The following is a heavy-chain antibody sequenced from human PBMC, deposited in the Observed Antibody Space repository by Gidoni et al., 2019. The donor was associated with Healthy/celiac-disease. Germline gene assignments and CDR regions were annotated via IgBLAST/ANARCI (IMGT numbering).Heavy chain of an antibody. CDR1: GFTFSSYS. Sequence: EVQLVESGGGLVKPGGSLRLSCAASGFTFSSYSMNWVRQAPGKGLEWVSSISSSSSYIYYADSVKGRFTISRDNAKNSLYLQMNSLRAEDTAVYYCARGYYSSSLGGDHDAFDIWGQGTMVTVSS. J-gene: IGHJ3*02. CDR2: ISSSSSYI. CDR3: ARGYYSSSLGGDHDAFDI. V-gene: IGHV3-21*01. D-gene: IGHD6-6*01.